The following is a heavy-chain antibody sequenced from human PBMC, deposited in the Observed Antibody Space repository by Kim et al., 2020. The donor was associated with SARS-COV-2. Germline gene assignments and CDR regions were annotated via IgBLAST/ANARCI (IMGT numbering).Heavy chain of an antibody. Sequence: SETLSLTCAVYGGSFSGYYWSWIRQPPGKGLEWIGEINHSGSTNYNPSLKSRVTISVDTSKNQFSLKLSSVTAADTAVYYCARGSLTYYFDYWGQGTLVTVSS. CDR3: ARGSLTYYFDY. J-gene: IGHJ4*02. V-gene: IGHV4-34*01. CDR1: GGSFSGYY. D-gene: IGHD7-27*01. CDR2: INHSGST.